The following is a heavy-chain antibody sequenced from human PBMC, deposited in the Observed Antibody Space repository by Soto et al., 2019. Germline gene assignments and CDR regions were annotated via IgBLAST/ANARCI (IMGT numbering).Heavy chain of an antibody. J-gene: IGHJ4*02. Sequence: SENPSPTCTVSGGSNRSSSYYWGWVRQPPGKGLEWIGSIYYSGSTYYNPSLKSRVTISVDTSKNQFSLKLSSVTAADTAVYYCARRRGGDSSFDYWGQGTLVTVSS. D-gene: IGHD4-17*01. CDR2: IYYSGST. CDR3: ARRRGGDSSFDY. CDR1: GGSNRSSSYY. V-gene: IGHV4-39*01.